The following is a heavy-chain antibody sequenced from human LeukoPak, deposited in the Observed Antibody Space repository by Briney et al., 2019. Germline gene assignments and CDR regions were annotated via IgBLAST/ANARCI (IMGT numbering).Heavy chain of an antibody. CDR3: ARFSIAAARSFLDH. V-gene: IGHV3-21*01. J-gene: IGHJ4*02. Sequence: GGSLRLSCVASGFTFNTFSMNWVRPAPGKGLEWVSAMDSSSTYIFYGVSVRGRFTISRDNAKNSLFLQMNSLRAEDTAVYYCARFSIAAARSFLDHWGQEALVTVSS. D-gene: IGHD6-13*01. CDR2: MDSSSTYI. CDR1: GFTFNTFS.